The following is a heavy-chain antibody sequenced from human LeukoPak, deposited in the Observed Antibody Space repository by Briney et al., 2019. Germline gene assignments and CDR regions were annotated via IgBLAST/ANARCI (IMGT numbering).Heavy chain of an antibody. D-gene: IGHD2-15*01. J-gene: IGHJ4*02. CDR2: ISYDGSNK. V-gene: IGHV3-30*18. CDR1: GFTFSSYG. Sequence: PGRSLRLSCAASGFTFSSYGMHWVRQAPGKGLEWVAVISYDGSNKYYADSVKGRFTISRDNSKNTLYLQMNSLRAEDTAVYYCAKDIQGYCSGGSCYNPHYWGQGTLVTVSS. CDR3: AKDIQGYCSGGSCYNPHY.